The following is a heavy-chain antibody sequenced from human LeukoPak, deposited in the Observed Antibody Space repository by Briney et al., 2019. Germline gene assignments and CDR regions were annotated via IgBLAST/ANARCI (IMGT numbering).Heavy chain of an antibody. V-gene: IGHV3-21*01. CDR1: GFTFSSYS. Sequence: KPGGSLRLSCTTSGFTFSSYSMNWVRQAPGKGLEWVSSISSSGNYIYYADSVKGRFTISRDNAKNSLYLQMNSLRAEDTAVYYCARAYVDTAMIFRNFFDSWGQGTPVTVSS. CDR2: ISSSGNYI. CDR3: ARAYVDTAMIFRNFFDS. J-gene: IGHJ4*02. D-gene: IGHD5-18*01.